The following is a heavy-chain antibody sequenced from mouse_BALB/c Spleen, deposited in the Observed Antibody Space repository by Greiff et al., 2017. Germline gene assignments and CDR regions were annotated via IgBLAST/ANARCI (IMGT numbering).Heavy chain of an antibody. V-gene: IGHV1-82*01. CDR1: GYAFSSSW. CDR2: IYPGDGDT. J-gene: IGHJ2*01. D-gene: IGHD2-4*01. Sequence: VQLQQSGPELVKPGASVKISCKASGYAFSSSWMNWVKQRPGQGLEWIGRIYPGDGDTNYNGKFKGKATLTADKSSSTAYMQLSSLTSVDSAVYFCARSGLGQTYFDYWGQGTTLTVSS. CDR3: ARSGLGQTYFDY.